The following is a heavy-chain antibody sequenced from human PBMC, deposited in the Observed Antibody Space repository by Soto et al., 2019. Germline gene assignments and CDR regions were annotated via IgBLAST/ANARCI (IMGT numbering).Heavy chain of an antibody. Sequence: LSLTCTVSVGSISSGGYYWSWIRQHPGKGLEWIGYIYYSGSTYYNPSLKSRVTISVDTSKNQFSLKLSSVTAADTAVYYCARESMVRGVPSPWGQGTLVTVSS. D-gene: IGHD3-10*01. CDR1: VGSISSGGYY. CDR3: ARESMVRGVPSP. V-gene: IGHV4-31*03. J-gene: IGHJ5*02. CDR2: IYYSGST.